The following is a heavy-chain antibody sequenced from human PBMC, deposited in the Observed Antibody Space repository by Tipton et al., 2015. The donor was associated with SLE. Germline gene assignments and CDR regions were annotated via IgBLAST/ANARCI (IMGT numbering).Heavy chain of an antibody. J-gene: IGHJ4*02. CDR1: NGSINSQY. CDR2: IYYTGST. CDR3: ARGGRGIYYPDY. V-gene: IGHV4-59*11. D-gene: IGHD3-3*02. Sequence: TLSLTCSVSNGSINSQYWSWIRQFPGKRLEWIGYIYYTGSTSYNPSLENRVTMSVDMSKNQFSLSLTSVTSADTAVYYCARGGRGIYYPDYWGQGTLVTVSS.